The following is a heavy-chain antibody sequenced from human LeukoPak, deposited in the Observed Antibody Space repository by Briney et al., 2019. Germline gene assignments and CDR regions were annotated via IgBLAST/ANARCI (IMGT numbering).Heavy chain of an antibody. CDR1: GFAFNTYS. J-gene: IGHJ4*02. D-gene: IGHD2/OR15-2a*01. Sequence: GASLRLSCAASGFAFNTYSMNWVRQAPGKGLEWVSFIFSSSTYIYYTDSVKGRFTISRGNARNSLYLQMDNLRAEDTGVYYCARDFYDGFALDYWGQGTLVTVSS. CDR2: IFSSSTYI. CDR3: ARDFYDGFALDY. V-gene: IGHV3-21*03.